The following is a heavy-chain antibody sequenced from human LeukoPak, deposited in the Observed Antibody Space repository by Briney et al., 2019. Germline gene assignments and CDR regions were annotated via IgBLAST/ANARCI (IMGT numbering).Heavy chain of an antibody. Sequence: ASVKVSYKALGYTFTDHYFHWLRQAPGQGIEWMGWIHPGRGDTNIAQKFQGRVSLTRDMSISTAYMELSRLTSDDTAVYYCARDHNWGPDYWGQGTLVTVSS. CDR1: GYTFTDHY. V-gene: IGHV1-2*02. D-gene: IGHD7-27*01. J-gene: IGHJ4*02. CDR3: ARDHNWGPDY. CDR2: IHPGRGDT.